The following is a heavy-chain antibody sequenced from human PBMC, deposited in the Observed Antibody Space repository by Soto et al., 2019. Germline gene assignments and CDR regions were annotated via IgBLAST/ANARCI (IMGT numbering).Heavy chain of an antibody. CDR3: ARDVSGPGATYVMDV. CDR2: IIPMFGKA. Sequence: SVKVSCKASGGTFSKYSISWVRQAPGQGLEWMGGIIPMFGKANYAQKFQGRVTITADESTSTGYMELRSLISEDTAVYYCARDVSGPGATYVMDVWGQGTTVTVSS. D-gene: IGHD2-2*01. V-gene: IGHV1-69*13. CDR1: GGTFSKYS. J-gene: IGHJ6*02.